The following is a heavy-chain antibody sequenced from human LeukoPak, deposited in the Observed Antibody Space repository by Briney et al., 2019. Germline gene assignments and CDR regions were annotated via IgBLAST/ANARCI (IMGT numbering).Heavy chain of an antibody. Sequence: PGRSLRLSCAASGFTFSSYGMHWVRQAPGKGLEWVSSISSSSSYIYYADSVKGRFTISRDNAKNSLYLQMNSLRAEDTAVYYCAREGDDAFDIWGQGTMVTVSS. J-gene: IGHJ3*02. V-gene: IGHV3-21*01. CDR2: ISSSSSYI. CDR1: GFTFSSYG. CDR3: AREGDDAFDI.